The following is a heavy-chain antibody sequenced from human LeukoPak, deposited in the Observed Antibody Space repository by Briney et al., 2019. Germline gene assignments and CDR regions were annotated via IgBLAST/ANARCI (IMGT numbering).Heavy chain of an antibody. CDR2: IYTSGST. CDR1: GGSISSYY. V-gene: IGHV4-4*09. D-gene: IGHD6-19*01. Sequence: SETLSLTCTVSGGSISSYYWSWIRQPPGKGLEWIGYIYTSGSTNYNPSLKSRVTISVDTSKNQFSLKLSSVTAADTAVYYCARRAGWLFSDPFDYWGQGTLVTVSS. J-gene: IGHJ4*02. CDR3: ARRAGWLFSDPFDY.